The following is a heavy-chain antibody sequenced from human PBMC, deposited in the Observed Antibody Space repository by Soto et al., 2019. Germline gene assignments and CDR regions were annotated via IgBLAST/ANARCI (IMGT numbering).Heavy chain of an antibody. CDR2: ISYDGSNK. V-gene: IGHV3-30-3*01. CDR1: GFTFSSYA. D-gene: IGHD6-19*01. CDR3: ARDFEVAVAGA. J-gene: IGHJ5*02. Sequence: QVQLVESGGGVVQPGRSLRLSCAASGFTFSSYAMHWVRQAPGKGLEWVAVISYDGSNKYYADSVKGRFTISRDNSNNTLYLQMNSLRAEDTAVYYCARDFEVAVAGAWGQGTLVTGSS.